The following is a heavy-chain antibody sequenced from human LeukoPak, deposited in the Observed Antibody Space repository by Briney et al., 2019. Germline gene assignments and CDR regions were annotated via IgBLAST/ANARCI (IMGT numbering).Heavy chain of an antibody. Sequence: GGSLRLSCAAFGFTFNSYVMHWVRQAPGKGLEWVAVISYDGSNKYYADSLKGRFTISRDNYRNTLYLQMNSLRDEDTAVYYCAKGPSPRGYSPPFDYWGQGTLVTVSS. CDR2: ISYDGSNK. CDR1: GFTFNSYV. CDR3: AKGPSPRGYSPPFDY. V-gene: IGHV3-30*18. D-gene: IGHD5-18*01. J-gene: IGHJ4*02.